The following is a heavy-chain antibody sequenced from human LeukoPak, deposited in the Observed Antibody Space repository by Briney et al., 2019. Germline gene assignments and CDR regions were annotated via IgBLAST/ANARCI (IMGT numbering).Heavy chain of an antibody. CDR1: GFTFTHSL. Sequence: GGSLRLSCAASGFTFTHSLMSWVRQAPGKGLEWVANIKQDRSEKHYVDSVESRFTISRDNAKNSVSLQMNSLRGEDTAVYYCVRALGSSSADYWGQGTLVTVSS. D-gene: IGHD6-6*01. CDR2: IKQDRSEK. CDR3: VRALGSSSADY. J-gene: IGHJ4*02. V-gene: IGHV3-7*01.